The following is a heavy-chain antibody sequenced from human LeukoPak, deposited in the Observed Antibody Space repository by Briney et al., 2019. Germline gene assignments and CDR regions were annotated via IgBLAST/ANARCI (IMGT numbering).Heavy chain of an antibody. J-gene: IGHJ4*02. D-gene: IGHD3-10*01. V-gene: IGHV4-34*01. CDR1: GGSFSGYY. CDR2: INHSGST. Sequence: KSSETLSLTCAVYGGSFSGYYWSWIRQPPGKGLEWIGEINHSGSTNYNPSLKSRVTISVDTSKNQFSLKLSSVTAADTAVYYCARHLYYGSGSFDYWGQGTLVTVSS. CDR3: ARHLYYGSGSFDY.